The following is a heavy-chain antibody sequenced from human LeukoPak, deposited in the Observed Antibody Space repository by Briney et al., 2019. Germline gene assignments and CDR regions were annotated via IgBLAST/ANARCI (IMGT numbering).Heavy chain of an antibody. CDR1: GITFSSYA. Sequence: GGSLRLSCSASGITFSSYAMHCVRQAPGKGLEYVSAISSNGGSTYYADSVKGRFTISRDNPKNTLYLQMSSLRPEDTAVYYCVKPYYYGSGSFSAYYWGRGTLVTVSS. CDR2: ISSNGGST. J-gene: IGHJ4*02. CDR3: VKPYYYGSGSFSAYY. V-gene: IGHV3-64D*06. D-gene: IGHD3-10*01.